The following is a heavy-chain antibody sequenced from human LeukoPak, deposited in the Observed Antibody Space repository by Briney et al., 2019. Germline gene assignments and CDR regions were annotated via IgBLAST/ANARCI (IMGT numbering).Heavy chain of an antibody. D-gene: IGHD2-21*02. CDR1: GGTFSSYA. Sequence: SVKVSCKASGGTFSSYAISWVRQAPGQGLEWMGGIIPIFDTANYAQKFQGRVTITADESTGTAYMELSSLRSEDTAVYYCARDCLPWSDCYALDAFDIWGQGTMVTVPS. J-gene: IGHJ3*02. CDR3: ARDCLPWSDCYALDAFDI. CDR2: IIPIFDTA. V-gene: IGHV1-69*13.